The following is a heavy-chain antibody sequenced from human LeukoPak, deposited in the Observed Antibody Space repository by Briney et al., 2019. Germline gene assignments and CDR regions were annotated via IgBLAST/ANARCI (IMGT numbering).Heavy chain of an antibody. J-gene: IGHJ4*02. CDR2: ITSSGSTI. V-gene: IGHV3-48*03. CDR1: GFSFSAYE. CDR3: AKDRGYSYGYFDY. Sequence: PGGSLRLSCAASGFSFSAYEMNWVRQAPGKGLEWISYITSSGSTIYYADSVKGRFTISRDNAENSLYLQMDSLRAEDTAVYYCAKDRGYSYGYFDYWGQGTLVTVSS. D-gene: IGHD5-18*01.